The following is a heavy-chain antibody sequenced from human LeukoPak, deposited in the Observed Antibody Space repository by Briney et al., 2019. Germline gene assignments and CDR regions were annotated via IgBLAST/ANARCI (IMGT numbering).Heavy chain of an antibody. CDR2: IKSDGYET. V-gene: IGHV3-74*01. Sequence: GGSLRLSCAASGFTFSAYWMHWVRQAPGKGLVWVSRIKSDGYETDYADSVKGRFTISRDNAKNMVYLQMNSLRVEDTAVYYCVRGGVDYWGQGTLVTVSS. D-gene: IGHD3-16*01. CDR1: GFTFSAYW. J-gene: IGHJ4*02. CDR3: VRGGVDY.